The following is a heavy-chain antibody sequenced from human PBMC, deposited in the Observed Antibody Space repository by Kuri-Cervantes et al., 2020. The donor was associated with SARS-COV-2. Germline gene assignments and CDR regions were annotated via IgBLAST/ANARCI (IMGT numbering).Heavy chain of an antibody. D-gene: IGHD6-6*01. Sequence: ASVKVSCKASGGTFSRYALNWVRQAPGQGLEWMGWISAYNGNTNYAQKLQGRVTMTTDTSTSTAYMELRSLRSDDTAVYYCARDNSIAARRFDYWGQGTLVTVSS. CDR2: ISAYNGNT. V-gene: IGHV1-18*01. CDR1: GGTFSRYA. CDR3: ARDNSIAARRFDY. J-gene: IGHJ4*02.